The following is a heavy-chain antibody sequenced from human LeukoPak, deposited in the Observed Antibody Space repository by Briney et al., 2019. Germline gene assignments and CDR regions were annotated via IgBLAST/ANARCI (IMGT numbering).Heavy chain of an antibody. CDR1: EYSISSGYY. CDR3: ARHVYYYYHYMDV. Sequence: PSETLSLTCAVSEYSISSGYYWGWIRQPPGKGLEWIGSIYNSGSTYYNPSLKSRVTISVDTSKNQFSLKLTSVTAADTAMYYCARHVYYYYHYMDVWGKGTTVTVSS. V-gene: IGHV4-38-2*01. J-gene: IGHJ6*03. CDR2: IYNSGST.